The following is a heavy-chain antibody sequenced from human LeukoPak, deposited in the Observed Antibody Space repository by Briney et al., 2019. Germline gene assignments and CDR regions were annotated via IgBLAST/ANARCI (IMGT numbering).Heavy chain of an antibody. Sequence: KASETLSLTCTASGGSISSYYWSWIRQPAGKGLEWIGRIYTSGSTNYNPSLKSRVTMSVDTSKNQFSLRLSSVTAADTAVYYCARDRPTVINGYYFDYWGQGTLVTVSS. J-gene: IGHJ4*02. D-gene: IGHD4-23*01. CDR1: GGSISSYY. CDR3: ARDRPTVINGYYFDY. V-gene: IGHV4-4*07. CDR2: IYTSGST.